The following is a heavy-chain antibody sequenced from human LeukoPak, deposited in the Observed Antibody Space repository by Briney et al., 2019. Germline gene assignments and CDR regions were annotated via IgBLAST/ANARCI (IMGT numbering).Heavy chain of an antibody. J-gene: IGHJ4*02. CDR2: ISNSGSTK. D-gene: IGHD3-9*01. CDR3: AKMSLTGFDY. V-gene: IGHV3-11*01. CDR1: GFTFSDYY. Sequence: KPGGSLRLSCAASGFTFSDYYMGWIRQAPGRGLEWVSHISNSGSTKYYADSVKGRFTISRDNAKNSLYLQMNSLRAEDTAVYYCAKMSLTGFDYWGQGTLVTVSS.